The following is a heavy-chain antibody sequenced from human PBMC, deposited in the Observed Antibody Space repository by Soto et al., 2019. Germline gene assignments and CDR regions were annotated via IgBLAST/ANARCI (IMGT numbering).Heavy chain of an antibody. D-gene: IGHD6-19*01. V-gene: IGHV2-5*01. CDR3: AKSGSSGWYGWFDP. CDR1: GFSLRTSGVG. Sequence: QITLKESGPTLVKPTQPLTLTCIFSGFSLRTSGVGVGWIRQPPGKALEWLGFIYWNDDKRYSPSLKSRLTTTKDTSKNQVVLTTTNLDPVDTATYYCAKSGSSGWYGWFDPWGQGTLVTVSS. CDR2: IYWNDDK. J-gene: IGHJ5*02.